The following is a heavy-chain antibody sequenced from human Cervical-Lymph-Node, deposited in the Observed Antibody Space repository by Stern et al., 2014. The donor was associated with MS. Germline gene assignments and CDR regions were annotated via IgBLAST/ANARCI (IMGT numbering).Heavy chain of an antibody. Sequence: VQLVESGGGVVQPGRSLRLSCAASGFTFSSYGMHWVRQAPGKGLEWVAVIWYDGSNKYYADSVKVRFTISRDNSKNTLYLQMNSLRAEDTAVYYCARGPPYYFDYWGQGTLVTVSS. V-gene: IGHV3-33*01. CDR2: IWYDGSNK. CDR3: ARGPPYYFDY. J-gene: IGHJ4*02. CDR1: GFTFSSYG.